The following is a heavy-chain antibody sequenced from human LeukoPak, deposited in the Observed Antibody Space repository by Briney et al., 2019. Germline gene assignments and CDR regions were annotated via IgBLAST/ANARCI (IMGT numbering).Heavy chain of an antibody. CDR2: ISWNSGSI. D-gene: IGHD2-15*01. CDR1: GFTFDDYA. J-gene: IGHJ4*02. Sequence: GRSLRLSCAASGFTFDDYAMHWVRQAPGKGLEWVSGISWNSGSIGYADSVKGRFIISRDNAKNSLYLQMNSLRAEDTALYYCAKVSGSTPIVYFDYWGQGTLVTVSS. V-gene: IGHV3-9*01. CDR3: AKVSGSTPIVYFDY.